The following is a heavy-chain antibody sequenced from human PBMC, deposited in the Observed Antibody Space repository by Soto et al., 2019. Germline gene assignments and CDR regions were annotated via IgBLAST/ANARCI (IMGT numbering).Heavy chain of an antibody. D-gene: IGHD5-12*01. V-gene: IGHV3-23*01. Sequence: HPGGSLRLSCAASGFTFSSYAMSWVRQAPGKGLEWVSAISGSGGSTYYADSVRGRFTISRDNSKNTLYLQMNSLRAEDTAVYYCAKDHVATLFFDYWGQGTLVTVSS. CDR2: ISGSGGST. J-gene: IGHJ4*02. CDR3: AKDHVATLFFDY. CDR1: GFTFSSYA.